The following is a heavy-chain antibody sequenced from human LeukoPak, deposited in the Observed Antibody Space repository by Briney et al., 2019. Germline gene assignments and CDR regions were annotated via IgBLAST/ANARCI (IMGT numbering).Heavy chain of an antibody. Sequence: SETLSLTCAVYGGSFNDYYWCWIRQSPGKGLEWIGEIYHSGITNYNPSLKSRVTISVDTSKNQFSLKLSSVTAADTAVYYCARESRYYGSGSYYMYYFDSWGQGTLVTVSS. D-gene: IGHD3-10*01. V-gene: IGHV4-34*01. CDR3: ARESRYYGSGSYYMYYFDS. CDR1: GGSFNDYY. J-gene: IGHJ4*02. CDR2: IYHSGIT.